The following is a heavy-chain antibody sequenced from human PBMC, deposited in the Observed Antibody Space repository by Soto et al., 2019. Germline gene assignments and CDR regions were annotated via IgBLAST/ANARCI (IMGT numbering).Heavy chain of an antibody. CDR2: ITYSSTTI. Sequence: VGSLILSCTASGFIFGNYNMNWVRQTPGKGLEWVSYITYSSTTISYADSVNGRFTISRDNAKNSLYLQMNSLRDEDTAVYYCARAGLAPFDYWGQGTLVTVSS. D-gene: IGHD6-19*01. V-gene: IGHV3-48*02. CDR1: GFIFGNYN. J-gene: IGHJ4*02. CDR3: ARAGLAPFDY.